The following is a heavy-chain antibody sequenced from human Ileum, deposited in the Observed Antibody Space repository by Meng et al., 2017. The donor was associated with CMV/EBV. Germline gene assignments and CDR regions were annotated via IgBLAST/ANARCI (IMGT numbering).Heavy chain of an antibody. Sequence: GESLKISCAASGFTVSSNYLSWVRQAPGKGLEWVSLIHSEGRTYHADSVKGRFILSRDNSKNTVYLQMNNLRAEDTAVYYCARLQQQTGAFGMDVWGQGTTVTVSS. J-gene: IGHJ6*02. CDR3: ARLQQQTGAFGMDV. CDR1: GFTVSSNY. V-gene: IGHV3-53*01. D-gene: IGHD6-13*01. CDR2: IHSEGRT.